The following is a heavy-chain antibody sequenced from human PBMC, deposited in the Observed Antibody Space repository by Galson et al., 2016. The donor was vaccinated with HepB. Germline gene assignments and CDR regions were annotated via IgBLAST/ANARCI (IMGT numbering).Heavy chain of an antibody. J-gene: IGHJ5*02. V-gene: IGHV3-20*01. D-gene: IGHD6-19*01. CDR3: ARGGASRGQWLDNWFDL. Sequence: SLRLSCAASGFTFDDNGMGWVRQVPGKGLEWVSGINWSGDTTGYADSVKGRFTISRDNAKNSLYLQMNSLSAEDTAFYHCARGGASRGQWLDNWFDLWGQGTLVTVSS. CDR1: GFTFDDNG. CDR2: INWSGDTT.